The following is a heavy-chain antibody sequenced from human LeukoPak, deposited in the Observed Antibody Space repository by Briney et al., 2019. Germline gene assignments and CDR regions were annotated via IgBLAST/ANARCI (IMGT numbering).Heavy chain of an antibody. V-gene: IGHV3-23*01. CDR3: ATYRQVLLPFES. D-gene: IGHD2-8*02. J-gene: IGHJ4*02. CDR2: IFPSGGEI. Sequence: GGSLRLSCAASGFTFSTFAMIWVRQPPGKGLEWVSSIFPSGGEIHYADSVRGRFTISRDNSKSTLSLQMNSLRAEDTAIYYRATYRQVLLPFESWGQGTLVTVSS. CDR1: GFTFSTFA.